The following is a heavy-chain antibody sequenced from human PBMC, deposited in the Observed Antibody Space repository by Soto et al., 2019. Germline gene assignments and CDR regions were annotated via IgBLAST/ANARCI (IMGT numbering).Heavy chain of an antibody. CDR2: IYYDGST. J-gene: IGHJ5*02. V-gene: IGHV4-59*01. Sequence: HVQLQESGPGLVKPSETLSLTCTVSGGSISTYYWSWIRQPPGKGLEWIGYIYYDGSTSYNPSLRSRGTLXXDXSXXQFSLILSSVTSADTAVYYCARDQLSSGLYVWFDPWGQGTLVTVSS. CDR1: GGSISTYY. CDR3: ARDQLSSGLYVWFDP. D-gene: IGHD6-25*01.